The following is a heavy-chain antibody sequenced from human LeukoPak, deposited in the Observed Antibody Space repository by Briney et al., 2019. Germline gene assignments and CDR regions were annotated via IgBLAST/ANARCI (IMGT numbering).Heavy chain of an antibody. J-gene: IGHJ4*02. D-gene: IGHD4-17*01. CDR3: AKYDTAVTPHFDY. V-gene: IGHV3-30*02. CDR1: GFTFSSYG. CDR2: IRNDGSNK. Sequence: AGGSLRLSCAVSGFTFSSYGMHWVRQAPGKGLEWVAFIRNDGSNKYYADSVKGRFTISRDNSKNTLYLQMNSLRAEDMAVYYCAKYDTAVTPHFDYWGQGTLVTVSS.